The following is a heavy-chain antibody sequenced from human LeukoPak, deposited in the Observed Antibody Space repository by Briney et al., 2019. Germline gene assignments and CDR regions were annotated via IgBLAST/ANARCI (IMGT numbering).Heavy chain of an antibody. CDR2: IYYSGST. D-gene: IGHD6-19*01. J-gene: IGHJ4*02. V-gene: IGHV4-61*01. Sequence: PSETLSLTCTVSGGFVSSGSYYWSWIRQPPGKGLEWIGYIYYSGSTNYNPSLKSRVTISVDTSKNQFSLKLSSVTAADTAVYYCARGISSGWSRAVGYWGQGTLVTVSS. CDR3: ARGISSGWSRAVGY. CDR1: GGFVSSGSYY.